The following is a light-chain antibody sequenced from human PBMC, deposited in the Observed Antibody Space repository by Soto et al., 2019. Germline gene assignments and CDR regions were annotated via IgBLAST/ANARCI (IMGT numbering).Light chain of an antibody. J-gene: IGLJ2*01. Sequence: QAVVTQEPSLTVSPGGTVTLTCASSTGAVTTGHYPYWFQQRPGQAPRTLIYDTNNIHSWTPARFSGSLLGGKAALTLSGAQPEDEADYYCLLSYRGARVVFGGGTKLTVL. V-gene: IGLV7-46*01. CDR2: DTN. CDR1: TGAVTTGHY. CDR3: LLSYRGARVV.